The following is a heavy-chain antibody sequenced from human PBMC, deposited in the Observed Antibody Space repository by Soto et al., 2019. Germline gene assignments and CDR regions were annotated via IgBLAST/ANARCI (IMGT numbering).Heavy chain of an antibody. V-gene: IGHV4-61*01. CDR1: GGSVSSGSYY. J-gene: IGHJ4*02. CDR2: IYYSGST. CDR3: ARHYYGSGSYYTAGVFGY. Sequence: PSETLSLTSTVSGGSVSSGSYYWSWIRQPPGKGLEWIGYIYYSGSTNYNPSLKSRVTISVDMSKNQFSLRLSSVTAADTAVYYCARHYYGSGSYYTAGVFGYWGQGTLVTVSS. D-gene: IGHD3-10*01.